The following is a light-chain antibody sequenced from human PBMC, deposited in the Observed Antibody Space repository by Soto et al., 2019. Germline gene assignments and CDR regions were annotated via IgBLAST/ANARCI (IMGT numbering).Light chain of an antibody. Sequence: EIVMTQSPATLSVSPGERATLSCRASQSVSGNLAWYQQRPGQAPRLLIYAASTRSTGIPARFTGSGSGTEFTLTISSLQSEDFAVYYCQQYDNWPPYTFGQGTKLEI. CDR3: QQYDNWPPYT. CDR1: QSVSGN. CDR2: AAS. J-gene: IGKJ2*01. V-gene: IGKV3-15*01.